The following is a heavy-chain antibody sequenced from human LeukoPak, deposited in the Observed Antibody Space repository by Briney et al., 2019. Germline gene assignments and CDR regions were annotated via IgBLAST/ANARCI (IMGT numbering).Heavy chain of an antibody. CDR1: GFAFSSYP. V-gene: IGHV4-38-2*01. CDR2: IYRSGST. J-gene: IGHJ4*02. D-gene: IGHD2-2*01. Sequence: GSLRLSCAASGFAFSSYPMNWVRQAPGKGLEWIGSIYRSGSTYYNPSLKSRVTISVDTPKNQFSLKLSSVTAADTAVYYCARYCSSTSCYFYWGQGTLVTVSS. CDR3: ARYCSSTSCYFY.